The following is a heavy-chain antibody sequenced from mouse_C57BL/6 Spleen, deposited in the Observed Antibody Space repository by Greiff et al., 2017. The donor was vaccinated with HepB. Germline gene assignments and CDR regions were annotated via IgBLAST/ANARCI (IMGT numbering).Heavy chain of an antibody. CDR2: INPNNGGT. J-gene: IGHJ1*03. CDR1: GYTFTDYN. CDR3: ARHYGSRGGYFDV. D-gene: IGHD1-1*01. V-gene: IGHV1-18*01. Sequence: EVMLVESGPELVKPGASVKIPCKASGYTFTDYNMDWVKQSHGKSLEWIGAINPNNGGTSYNQKFKGKATLTVDKSSSTAYMELRSLKSEDTAVYYCARHYGSRGGYFDVWGTGTTVTVSS.